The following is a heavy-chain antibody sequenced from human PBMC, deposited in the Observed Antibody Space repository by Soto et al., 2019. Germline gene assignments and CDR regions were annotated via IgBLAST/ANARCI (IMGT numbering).Heavy chain of an antibody. J-gene: IGHJ5*02. V-gene: IGHV4-34*01. CDR3: ARVTTYYDFLSGYYASWFDP. CDR1: GGSFSGYY. Sequence: SETLSLTCAVYGGSFSGYYWSWIRQPPGKGLEWIGEINHSGSTNYNPSLKSRVTISVDTSKNQFSLKLSSVTAADTAVYYCARVTTYYDFLSGYYASWFDPWGQGTLVTVSS. D-gene: IGHD3-3*01. CDR2: INHSGST.